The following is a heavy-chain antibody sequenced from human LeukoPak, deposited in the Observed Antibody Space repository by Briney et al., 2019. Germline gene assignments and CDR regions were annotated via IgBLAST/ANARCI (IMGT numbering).Heavy chain of an antibody. J-gene: IGHJ5*02. V-gene: IGHV3-73*01. CDR2: IRNKANNYAT. Sequence: QAGGSLRLSCAASGFTFSGSAMHWVRQASGKGLEWVGRIRNKANNYATVYAASVKGRFTISRDNSKNTAYLQMDSLKTEDTVVYYCTSGIRYFSWGQGTLVTVSS. D-gene: IGHD3-9*01. CDR1: GFTFSGSA. CDR3: TSGIRYFS.